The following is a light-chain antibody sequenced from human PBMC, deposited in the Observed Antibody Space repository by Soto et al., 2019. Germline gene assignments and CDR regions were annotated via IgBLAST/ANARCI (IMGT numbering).Light chain of an antibody. J-gene: IGKJ1*01. CDR1: QSVGSY. Sequence: EVVLTQSPSTLSLSPGDSATLSCRASQSVGSYLAWYQQKPGQAPRLLIYDASNRATGIPARFSGSGSGTDFTLTIGSLEPEDFAVYYCQQRSNWPRPFGQGTKVDIK. CDR3: QQRSNWPRP. CDR2: DAS. V-gene: IGKV3-11*01.